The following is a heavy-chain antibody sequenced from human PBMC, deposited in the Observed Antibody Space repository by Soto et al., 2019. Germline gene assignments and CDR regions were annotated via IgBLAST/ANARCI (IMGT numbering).Heavy chain of an antibody. J-gene: IGHJ5*02. D-gene: IGHD6-13*01. CDR3: ARPHHLAVGQQLVLGPFDP. V-gene: IGHV1-3*01. CDR2: INAGNGNT. Sequence: QVQLVQSGAEVKKPGASVKVSCKASGYTFTSYAMHWVRQAPGQRLEWMGWINAGNGNTKYSQKFQGRVTITRDTAASTAYMELSSLRSEDTAVYYCARPHHLAVGQQLVLGPFDPWGQGTLVTVSS. CDR1: GYTFTSYA.